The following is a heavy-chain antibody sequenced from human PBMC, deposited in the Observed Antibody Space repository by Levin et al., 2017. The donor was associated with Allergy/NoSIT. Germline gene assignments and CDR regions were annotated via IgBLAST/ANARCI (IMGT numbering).Heavy chain of an antibody. CDR2: ITGGGFNT. V-gene: IGHV3-23*01. D-gene: IGHD1/OR15-1a*01. CDR3: AKKQGGTSGFSFDV. CDR1: GFSFGDYA. J-gene: IGHJ3*01. Sequence: GSLRLSCVASGFSFGDYAMTWVRQAPGKGLEWVSVITGGGFNTYYGDSVKGRFTVSRDNSKNTLYLELNSLRAEDTAVYYCAKKQGGTSGFSFDVWGQGTTVTVSS.